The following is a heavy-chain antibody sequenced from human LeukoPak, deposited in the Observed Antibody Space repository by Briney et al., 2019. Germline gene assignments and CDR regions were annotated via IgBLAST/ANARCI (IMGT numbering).Heavy chain of an antibody. D-gene: IGHD3-9*01. CDR3: ARGVLRYFDWQLRNFFT. J-gene: IGHJ5*02. CDR1: GGSFRGYY. Sequence: SETLSLTCTVYGGSFRGYYWTWIRQPPGRELEWIGEINQSGSTNYNSSLKSRVTISLENFKNHMSLNLTSVAAADTAVYYCARGVLRYFDWQLRNFFTCGQRTLVCASS. CDR2: INQSGST. V-gene: IGHV4-34*01.